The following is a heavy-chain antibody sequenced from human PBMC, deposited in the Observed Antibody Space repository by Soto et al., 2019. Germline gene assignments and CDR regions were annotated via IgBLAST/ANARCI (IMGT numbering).Heavy chain of an antibody. Sequence: SETLSLTCTVSGDSIRNRNYYWGWIRQPPGKGLEWIVSRYDDGSTFYNPSLKRRVSISLDTSKKQMSLKVTSVTAADTSVYYCARGIYLGASGYSLDFLGQGTLVT. CDR3: ARGIYLGASGYSLDF. CDR1: GDSIRNRNYY. D-gene: IGHD3-22*01. CDR2: RYDDGST. J-gene: IGHJ4*02. V-gene: IGHV4-39*01.